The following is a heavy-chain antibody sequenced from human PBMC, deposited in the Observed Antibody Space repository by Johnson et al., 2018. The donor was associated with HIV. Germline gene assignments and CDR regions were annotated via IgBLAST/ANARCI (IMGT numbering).Heavy chain of an antibody. CDR1: GFIFSNYA. V-gene: IGHV3-23*04. Sequence: VQLVESGGGLVQPGGSLRLSCAASGFIFSNYAMSWVRQAPGKGLEWVSGISGSADRTFYADSAKGRFTISRDNSKNTLFLQMNSLIVGDTAVYFCTRDLRTRAFDIWGQGTMVTVSS. J-gene: IGHJ3*02. D-gene: IGHD1-1*01. CDR3: TRDLRTRAFDI. CDR2: ISGSADRT.